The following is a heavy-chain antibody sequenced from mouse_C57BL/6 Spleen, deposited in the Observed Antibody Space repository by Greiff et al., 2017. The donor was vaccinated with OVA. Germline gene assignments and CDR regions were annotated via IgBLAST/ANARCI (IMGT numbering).Heavy chain of an antibody. CDR3: GSTKGMDY. CDR2: INPSSGYT. Sequence: QVLLQQSGAELAKPGASVKLTCKASGYTFTSYWMHWVKQRPGQGLEWIGYINPSSGYTKYKQKYKDKATLAADKASSTVYMQLSSQTYEDSAVYYCGSTKGMDYWGQGTSVTVSA. J-gene: IGHJ4*01. D-gene: IGHD5-1*01. CDR1: GYTFTSYW. V-gene: IGHV1-7*01.